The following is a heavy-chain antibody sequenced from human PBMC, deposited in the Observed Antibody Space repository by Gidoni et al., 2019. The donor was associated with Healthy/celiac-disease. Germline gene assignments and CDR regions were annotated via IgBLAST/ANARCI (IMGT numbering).Heavy chain of an antibody. D-gene: IGHD5-18*01. Sequence: QLHPADSGGGVVQPGWSLRLPCAASGFPFSRYAMNWVGQAPGKELEWVAVISYNGSNKYYADSVKGRITIYRDNSKNTLYLQMNRLRAEDTAVYYCARDTTPIRYSYGFDYWGQGTLVTVSS. CDR2: ISYNGSNK. CDR1: GFPFSRYA. V-gene: IGHV3-30-3*01. J-gene: IGHJ4*02. CDR3: ARDTTPIRYSYGFDY.